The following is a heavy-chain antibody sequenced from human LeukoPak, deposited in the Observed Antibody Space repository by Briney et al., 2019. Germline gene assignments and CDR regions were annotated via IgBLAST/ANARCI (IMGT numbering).Heavy chain of an antibody. V-gene: IGHV4-30-4*08. J-gene: IGHJ4*02. CDR3: ARGARYCSSTSCYKYYFDY. Sequence: SETLSLTCTVSGGSISSGDYYWSWIRQPPGKGLEWIGYIYYSGSTYYNPSLKSRVTISVDTSKNQVSLKLSSVTAADTAVYYCARGARYCSSTSCYKYYFDYWGQGTLVTVSS. D-gene: IGHD2-2*02. CDR2: IYYSGST. CDR1: GGSISSGDYY.